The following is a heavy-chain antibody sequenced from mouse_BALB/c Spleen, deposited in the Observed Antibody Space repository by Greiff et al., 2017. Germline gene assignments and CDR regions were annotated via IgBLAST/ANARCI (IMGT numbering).Heavy chain of an antibody. J-gene: IGHJ1*01. V-gene: IGHV5-6-5*01. Sequence: EVKLVESGGGLVKPGGSLKLSCAASGFTFSSYAMSWVRQTPEKRLEWVASISSGGSTYYPDSVKGRFTISRDNARNILYLQMSSLRSEDTAMYYCARALYYRDDGGYFDVWGAGTTVTVAS. CDR2: ISSGGST. CDR1: GFTFSSYA. D-gene: IGHD2-14*01. CDR3: ARALYYRDDGGYFDV.